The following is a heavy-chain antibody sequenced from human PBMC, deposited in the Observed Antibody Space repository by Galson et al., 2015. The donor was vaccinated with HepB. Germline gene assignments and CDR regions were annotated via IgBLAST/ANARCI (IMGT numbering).Heavy chain of an antibody. CDR2: ISSSSSYI. CDR1: GFTFSAYS. J-gene: IGHJ4*02. V-gene: IGHV3-21*01. CDR3: ATLAYDSSGYYYR. D-gene: IGHD3-22*01. Sequence: SLRLSCAASGFTFSAYSINWVRQAPGKGLEWVSSISSSSSYIYYADSVKGRFTISRDNAKNSLYLQMNSLRAEDTAVYYCATLAYDSSGYYYRWGQGTLVTVSS.